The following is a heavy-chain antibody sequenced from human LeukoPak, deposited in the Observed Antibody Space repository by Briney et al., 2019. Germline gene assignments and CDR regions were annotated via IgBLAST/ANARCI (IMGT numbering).Heavy chain of an antibody. J-gene: IGHJ4*02. V-gene: IGHV4-39*01. Sequence: KSSETLSLTCTVSGGSISSSSFYWGWIRQPPGKGLEWIGSIYYSGYTYYNSSLNSRVTISVDTSKNQFSLNLISVTAADTAVYFCARHGTVATITGTFDYWGQGTLVTVSS. CDR2: IYYSGYT. CDR1: GGSISSSSFY. D-gene: IGHD5-24*01. CDR3: ARHGTVATITGTFDY.